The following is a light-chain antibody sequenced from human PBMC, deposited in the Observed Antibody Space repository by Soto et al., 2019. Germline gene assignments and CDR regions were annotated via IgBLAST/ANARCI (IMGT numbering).Light chain of an antibody. CDR3: SSYAGSNVV. CDR2: EVS. J-gene: IGLJ2*01. Sequence: QSVLTQPPSASGSPGQSVTISCTGTSSDVGGYNYVSWYQQHPGKAPKLMIYEVSKRPSGVPDRFSGSKSGNTASLTVSGLRAEDEADYYCSSYAGSNVVFGGGTKLTVL. V-gene: IGLV2-8*01. CDR1: SSDVGGYNY.